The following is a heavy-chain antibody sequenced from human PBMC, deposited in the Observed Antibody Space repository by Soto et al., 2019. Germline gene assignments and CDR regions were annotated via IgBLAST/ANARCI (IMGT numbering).Heavy chain of an antibody. CDR1: GDSVSSNTAT. CDR3: ARDTSRGSMPNSRNWFDP. V-gene: IGHV6-1*01. J-gene: IGHJ5*02. CDR2: TYYRSKWYN. Sequence: PSQTLSLTCAISGDSVSSNTATWDWIRQSPSRGLEWLGRTYYRSKWYNDYAVSVKSRITINPDTSKNQFSLQLNSVTPEDTAVYYCARDTSRGSMPNSRNWFDPWGQGTLVTVSS. D-gene: IGHD2-2*01.